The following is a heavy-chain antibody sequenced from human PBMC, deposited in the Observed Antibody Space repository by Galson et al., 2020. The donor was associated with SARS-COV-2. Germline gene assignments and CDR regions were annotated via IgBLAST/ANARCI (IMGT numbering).Heavy chain of an antibody. V-gene: IGHV3-9*01. D-gene: IGHD3-10*01. CDR1: GFTFDDYA. J-gene: IGHJ5*02. CDR2: ISWHSGSI. CDR3: AKDGRRGYFGLGDPLLGS. Sequence: SLKFSCAASGFTFDDYAMHWVRQAPGQGLEWGSGISWHSGSIRYADSVKGRFTNSRDNAKNSLYLQMNSLGAEDTALYYCAKDGRRGYFGLGDPLLGSWGQGTLVTVSS.